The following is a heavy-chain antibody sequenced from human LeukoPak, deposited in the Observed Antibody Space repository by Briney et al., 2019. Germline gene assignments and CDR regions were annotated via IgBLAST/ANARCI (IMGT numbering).Heavy chain of an antibody. CDR2: IYYSGIT. J-gene: IGHJ4*02. CDR1: GGSISSSGYY. CDR3: ARDAYDSSGYSFDY. D-gene: IGHD3-22*01. V-gene: IGHV4-39*02. Sequence: SETLSLTCTVSGGSISSSGYYWGWIRQSPGEGLEWIGNIYYSGITYYNPSLKSRVTISVDTSKNQFSLKLSSVTAADTSVYYCARDAYDSSGYSFDYWGQGTLVTVSS.